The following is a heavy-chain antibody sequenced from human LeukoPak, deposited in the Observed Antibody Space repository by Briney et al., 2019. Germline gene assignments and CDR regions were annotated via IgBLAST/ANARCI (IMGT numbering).Heavy chain of an antibody. CDR1: GYTLTELS. Sequence: ASVKVSCKVSGYTLTELSMHWVRQAPGKGLEWMGGFDPEDGETIYAQKFQGRVTMTRDTSTSTVYMELSSLRSEDTAVYYCARERWLQYPLDYWGQGTLVTVSS. V-gene: IGHV1-24*01. D-gene: IGHD5-24*01. J-gene: IGHJ4*02. CDR2: FDPEDGET. CDR3: ARERWLQYPLDY.